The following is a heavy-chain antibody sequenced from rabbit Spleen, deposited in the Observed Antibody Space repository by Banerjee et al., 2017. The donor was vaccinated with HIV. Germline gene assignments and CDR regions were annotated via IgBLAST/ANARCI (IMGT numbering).Heavy chain of an antibody. J-gene: IGHJ6*01. CDR2: IGSRGTT. D-gene: IGHD4-1*01. Sequence: QSLEESGGDLVKPEGSLTLTCTASGFDVSNNAMWWVRQAPGKGLEWIASIGSRGTTYYASWAKGRFTISKTSSTTVTLQMTSLTAADTATYFCARDLDGVIGWNFGWWGPGTLVTVS. CDR1: GFDVSNNA. V-gene: IGHV1S40*01. CDR3: ARDLDGVIGWNFGW.